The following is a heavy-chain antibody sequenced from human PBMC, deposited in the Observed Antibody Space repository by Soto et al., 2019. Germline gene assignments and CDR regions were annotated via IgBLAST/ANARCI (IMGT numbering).Heavy chain of an antibody. CDR3: AREVYYYDSSGVDY. CDR2: ISAYNGNS. J-gene: IGHJ4*02. CDR1: GYTFISYG. Sequence: QVQLVQSGAEVKKPGASVKVSCKASGYTFISYGISWVRQAPGQGLEWMGWISAYNGNSNYAQNLQGRVTMTTDTSTSTAYMELRSLRSDDTAVYYCAREVYYYDSSGVDYWGQGTLVTVSS. D-gene: IGHD3-22*01. V-gene: IGHV1-18*01.